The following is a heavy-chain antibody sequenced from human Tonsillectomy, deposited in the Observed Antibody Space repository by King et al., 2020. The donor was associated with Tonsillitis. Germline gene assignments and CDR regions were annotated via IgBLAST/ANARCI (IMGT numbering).Heavy chain of an antibody. CDR2: IYYIGSN. Sequence: QLQESGPGLVKPSETLSLTCTVSGGSISSSSYYWGWIRQPPGKGLGGIGRIYYIGSNYYNPSLKRRVTISVDTSKNQLSLKLSSVTAADTAVYYCAGEGSGSYYPYFDYWGQGTLVTVSS. V-gene: IGHV4-39*01. D-gene: IGHD3-10*01. CDR3: AGEGSGSYYPYFDY. J-gene: IGHJ4*02. CDR1: GGSISSSSYY.